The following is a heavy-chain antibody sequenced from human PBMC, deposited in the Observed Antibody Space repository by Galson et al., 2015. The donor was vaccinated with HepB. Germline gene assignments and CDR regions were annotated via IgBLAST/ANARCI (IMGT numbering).Heavy chain of an antibody. D-gene: IGHD3-10*01. Sequence: SLRLSCAVSGFTFSQYWMQWVRQAPGKGLLWVARINEDGSSTTYADSVRGRFTVSRDNAKNTVYVEMNSVRAEDTATYFCTRDITKWKKYEISRFDYWGQETVVKVS. J-gene: IGHJ4*02. V-gene: IGHV3-74*01. CDR2: INEDGSST. CDR1: GFTFSQYW. CDR3: TRDITKWKKYEISRFDY.